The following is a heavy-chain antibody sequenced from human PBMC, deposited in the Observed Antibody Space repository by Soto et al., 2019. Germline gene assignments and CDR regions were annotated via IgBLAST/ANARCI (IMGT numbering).Heavy chain of an antibody. CDR3: ASFYDSSDQAVLLEYYFDY. CDR1: GGSISSSSYY. CDR2: IYYSGST. D-gene: IGHD3-22*01. J-gene: IGHJ4*02. V-gene: IGHV4-39*01. Sequence: SETLSLTCTVSGGSISSSSYYWGWIRQPPGKGLEWIGSIYYSGSTYYNPSLKSRVTISVDTSKNQFSLKLSSVTAADTAVYYCASFYDSSDQAVLLEYYFDYWGQGTLVTVSS.